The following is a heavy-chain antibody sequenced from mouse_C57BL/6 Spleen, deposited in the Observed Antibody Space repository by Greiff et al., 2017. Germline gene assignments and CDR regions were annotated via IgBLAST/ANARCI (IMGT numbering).Heavy chain of an antibody. CDR1: GYTFTDYN. V-gene: IGHV1-22*01. Sequence: VHVKQSGPELVKPGASVKMSCKASGYTFTDYNMHWVKQSHGKSLEWIGYINPNNGGTSYNQKFKGKATLTVNKSSSTAYMELRSLTSEDSAVYYCARGPANLDYWGQGTTLTVSS. D-gene: IGHD6-1*01. J-gene: IGHJ2*01. CDR3: ARGPANLDY. CDR2: INPNNGGT.